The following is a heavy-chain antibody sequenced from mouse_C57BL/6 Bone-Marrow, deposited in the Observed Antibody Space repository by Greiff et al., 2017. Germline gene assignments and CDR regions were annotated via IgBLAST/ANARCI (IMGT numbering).Heavy chain of an antibody. CDR2: IDPSASYT. D-gene: IGHD4-1*01. J-gene: IGHJ3*01. Sequence: QVQLQQSGAELVKPGASVKLSCKASGYTFTSYWMQWVKQRPGQGLEWIGEIDPSASYTNYNQKFKGKATLTVDTSSSTAYMQLSSLTSEDSAVYYCARTGTLFAYWGQGTLVTVSA. V-gene: IGHV1-50*01. CDR1: GYTFTSYW. CDR3: ARTGTLFAY.